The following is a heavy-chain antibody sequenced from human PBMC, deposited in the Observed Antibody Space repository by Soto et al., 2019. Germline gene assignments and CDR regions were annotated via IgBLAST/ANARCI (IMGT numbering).Heavy chain of an antibody. CDR2: ISYDGDNK. CDR1: GFTFRYHA. Sequence: QVQLVESGGGVVQPGRSLRLSCAASGFTFRYHALNWVRQAPGKGLEWVAVISYDGDNKYIAESVKGRFTISRDNSKNTVSLQMNSLRTEDTAMYFGARGTTTSAFSAMEVWGQGTTVTVSS. V-gene: IGHV3-30-3*01. J-gene: IGHJ6*02. CDR3: ARGTTTSAFSAMEV. D-gene: IGHD1-1*01.